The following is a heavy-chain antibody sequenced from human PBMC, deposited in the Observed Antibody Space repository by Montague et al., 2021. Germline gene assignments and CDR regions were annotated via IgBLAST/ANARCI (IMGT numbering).Heavy chain of an antibody. Sequence: ETLSLTCAVSGDSINTPNWGTWVRQFPGKGLEWIREVYHTGSTNYKPSLKSRVTLSVAKSKNQFSLKMTSVTAADTAIYYCARRGGYSARQYSGWDVWGQGSTVTVSS. CDR2: VYHTGST. D-gene: IGHD2-15*01. CDR1: GDSINTPNW. CDR3: ARRGGYSARQYSGWDV. J-gene: IGHJ6*02. V-gene: IGHV4-4*02.